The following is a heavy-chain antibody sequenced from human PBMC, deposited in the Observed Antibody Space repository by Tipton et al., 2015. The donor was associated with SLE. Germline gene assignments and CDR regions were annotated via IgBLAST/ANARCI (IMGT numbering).Heavy chain of an antibody. J-gene: IGHJ6*02. CDR1: GYSFTSYW. CDR3: ARHSGVAARLYYYYGMDV. D-gene: IGHD6-6*01. CDR2: IYPGDSDT. Sequence: QSGAEVKKPGESLKISCKGSGYSFTSYWIGWVRQMPGKGLEWMGTIYPGDSDTRYSPSFQGQVTISADKSISTAYLQWSSLKASDTAMYYCARHSGVAARLYYYYGMDVWGQGTTVTVSS. V-gene: IGHV5-51*01.